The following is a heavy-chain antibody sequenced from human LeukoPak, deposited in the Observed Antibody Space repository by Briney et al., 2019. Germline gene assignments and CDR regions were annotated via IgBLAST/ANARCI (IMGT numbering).Heavy chain of an antibody. CDR3: AKGILDSGNSYCPSGY. CDR2: FSGSGDDTYYAT. CDR1: GFTFTNYA. V-gene: IGHV3-23*01. D-gene: IGHD3-10*01. J-gene: IGHJ4*02. Sequence: SGGSLRLSCAASGFTFTNYAMNWVRQAPGKGLEWVSSFSGSGDDTYYATYYADSVKGRFTISRDNSKNTLYLQMNSLRAEDTAVYYCAKGILDSGNSYCPSGYWGQGTLVTVSS.